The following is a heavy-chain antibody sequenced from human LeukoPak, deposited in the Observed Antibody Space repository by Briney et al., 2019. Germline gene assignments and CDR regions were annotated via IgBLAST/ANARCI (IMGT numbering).Heavy chain of an antibody. J-gene: IGHJ4*02. V-gene: IGHV3-15*01. Sequence: PGGSLRLSCAASGFTFNNAWMSWVRQAPGKGLEWVGRIKSKTDGGTTDYAAPVKGRFTISRDDSKNTLYLQVNSLKIEDTAVYYCTRIIKSGSFDYWGQGVLVTVSS. CDR1: GFTFNNAW. D-gene: IGHD1-26*01. CDR2: IKSKTDGGTT. CDR3: TRIIKSGSFDY.